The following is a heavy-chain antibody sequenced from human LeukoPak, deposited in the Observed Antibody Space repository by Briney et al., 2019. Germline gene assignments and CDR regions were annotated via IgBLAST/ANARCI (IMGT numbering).Heavy chain of an antibody. Sequence: GSLRLSCAASGFTFTSYAMSWVRQAPGKGLEWVSAISGNGGATYYADSVKGRFTISRDDSKNTLHLQMNSLRAEDTALYYCAKATTAIVVDNFFDYWGQGTLVSVSS. CDR1: GFTFTSYA. CDR2: ISGNGGAT. CDR3: AKATTAIVVDNFFDY. J-gene: IGHJ4*02. D-gene: IGHD3-22*01. V-gene: IGHV3-23*01.